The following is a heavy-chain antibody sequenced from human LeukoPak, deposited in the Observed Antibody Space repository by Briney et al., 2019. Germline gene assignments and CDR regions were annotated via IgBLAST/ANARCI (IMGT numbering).Heavy chain of an antibody. V-gene: IGHV3-21*01. D-gene: IGHD3-9*01. CDR1: GFTFSSYS. Sequence: PGGSLRLSCEASGFTFSSYSMNWVRQAPGKGLEWVSSISSSSSYIYYADSVKGRFTISRDNAKNLLYLQMNSLRAEDTAVYYCARGVYDILTGYLTYFDYWGQGTLVTVSS. CDR3: ARGVYDILTGYLTYFDY. J-gene: IGHJ4*02. CDR2: ISSSSSYI.